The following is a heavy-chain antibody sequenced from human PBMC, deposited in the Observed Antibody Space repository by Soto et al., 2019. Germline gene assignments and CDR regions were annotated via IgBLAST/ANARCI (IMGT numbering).Heavy chain of an antibody. V-gene: IGHV4-34*01. J-gene: IGHJ6*02. CDR2: INHSGST. CDR1: GGSFSGYY. D-gene: IGHD5-18*01. Sequence: PSETLSLTCAVYGGSFSGYYWSWIRQPPGKGLEWIGEINHSGSTNYNPSLKSRVTISVDTSKTQFSLKLSSVTAADTAVYYCARGGRSVDTAIYYYGMDVWGQGTTVTVSS. CDR3: ARGGRSVDTAIYYYGMDV.